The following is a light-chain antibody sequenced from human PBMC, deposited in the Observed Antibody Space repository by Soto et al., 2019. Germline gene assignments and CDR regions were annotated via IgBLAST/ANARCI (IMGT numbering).Light chain of an antibody. CDR1: SGHSTYI. CDR2: LDRSGSY. Sequence: QSVLTQSSSASASLGSSVKLTCILSSGHSTYIIAWHQQQPGKAPRFLMTLDRSGSYNRGSGVPGRFSGSSSGADRYLTISNLQFEDEGDYYCETWYSNTHKVFGGGTKVTVL. J-gene: IGLJ3*02. CDR3: ETWYSNTHKV. V-gene: IGLV4-60*02.